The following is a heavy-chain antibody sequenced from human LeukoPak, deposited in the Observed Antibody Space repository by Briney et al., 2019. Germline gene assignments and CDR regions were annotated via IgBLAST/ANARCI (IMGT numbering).Heavy chain of an antibody. V-gene: IGHV4-38-2*02. J-gene: IGHJ4*02. CDR3: ASPLLEYGSGRSPFDY. CDR2: IYHSGST. D-gene: IGHD3-10*01. CDR1: GYSISSGYY. Sequence: SETLSLTCTVSGYSISSGYYWGWIRQPPGKGLEWIGSIYHSGSTYYNPSLKSRVTISVDTSKNQFSLKLSSVTAADTAVYYCASPLLEYGSGRSPFDYWGQGTLVTVSS.